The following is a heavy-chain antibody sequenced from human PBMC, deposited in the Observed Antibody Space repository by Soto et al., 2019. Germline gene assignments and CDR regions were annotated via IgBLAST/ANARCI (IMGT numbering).Heavy chain of an antibody. Sequence: QVQLVQSGAEVKKPGSSVKVSCKASGGTFSSYAISWVRQAPGQGLEWMGGIIPIFGTANYAQKFQGRVTITADKSTSTAYMELSSLRSADTAVYYCARESGYCTNGVCYTEDYWGQGTLVTVSS. CDR2: IIPIFGTA. CDR1: GGTFSSYA. J-gene: IGHJ4*02. V-gene: IGHV1-69*06. CDR3: ARESGYCTNGVCYTEDY. D-gene: IGHD2-8*01.